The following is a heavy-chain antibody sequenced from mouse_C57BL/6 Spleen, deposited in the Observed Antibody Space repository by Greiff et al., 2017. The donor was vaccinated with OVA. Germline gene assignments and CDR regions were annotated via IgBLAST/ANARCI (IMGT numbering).Heavy chain of an antibody. D-gene: IGHD1-1*01. V-gene: IGHV1-82*01. CDR3: ARWAITTVAPFDY. Sequence: VKVVESGPELVKPGASVKISCKASGYAFSSSWMNWVKQRPGKGLEWIGRIYPGDGDTNYNGKFKGKATLTADKSSSTAYMQLSSLTSEDSAVYFCARWAITTVAPFDYWGQGTTLTVSS. J-gene: IGHJ2*01. CDR2: IYPGDGDT. CDR1: GYAFSSSW.